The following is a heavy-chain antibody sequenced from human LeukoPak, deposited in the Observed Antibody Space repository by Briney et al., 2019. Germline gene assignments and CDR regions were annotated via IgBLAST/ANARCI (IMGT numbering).Heavy chain of an antibody. CDR1: GASISNSGYH. J-gene: IGHJ4*02. V-gene: IGHV4-61*02. D-gene: IGHD2-2*01. CDR2: IYTSGDT. CDR3: ARDSCSSNACSFDF. Sequence: PSETLSLTCTVSGASISNSGYHWSWIRQPAGKGLEWIGRIYTSGDTNYNPSLKSRVTMSADTSKNQFSLKLTSLTAADTAVYYCARDSCSSNACSFDFWGQGTLVTVSS.